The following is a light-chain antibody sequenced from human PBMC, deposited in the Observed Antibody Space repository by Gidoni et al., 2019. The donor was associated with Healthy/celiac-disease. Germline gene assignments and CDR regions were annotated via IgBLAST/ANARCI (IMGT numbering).Light chain of an antibody. CDR1: QDISTY. V-gene: IGKV1-33*01. CDR2: DAS. Sequence: DIQMTQSPSSLSASVGDRVTITCQASQDISTYLNWYQQKPGKAPKLLIYDASNLETGVPSRFSGSGSGTDFTFTIRGLQPEDIATYYCQQYDNLPLTFGGGTKVEIK. CDR3: QQYDNLPLT. J-gene: IGKJ4*01.